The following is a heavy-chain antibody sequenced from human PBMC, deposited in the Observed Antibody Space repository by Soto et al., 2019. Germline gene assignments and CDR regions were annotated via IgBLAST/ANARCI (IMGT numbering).Heavy chain of an antibody. V-gene: IGHV3-33*08. Sequence: GGSLRLSCVGSGFIFSNNGMHWVRQTPGKGLEWVAFMSYDGSDTFYADSVKGRFTISRDNAKNSLYLQMDSLRDEDTAVYFCARAIAVGSTSLDYWGLGTRVTVSS. D-gene: IGHD6-19*01. CDR3: ARAIAVGSTSLDY. J-gene: IGHJ4*02. CDR1: GFIFSNNG. CDR2: MSYDGSDT.